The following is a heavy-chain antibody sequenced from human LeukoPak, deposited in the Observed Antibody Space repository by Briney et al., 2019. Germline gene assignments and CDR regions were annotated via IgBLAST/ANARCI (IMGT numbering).Heavy chain of an antibody. D-gene: IGHD3-3*01. Sequence: PGGSLRLSCAASGFTFSSYAMSWVRQAPGKGLEWVSAISGSGGSTYYADSVKGRFTISRDNTKNSLYLQMNSLRAEDTGVYYCARYGPNDSPCDYWGQGTLVTVSS. CDR1: GFTFSSYA. V-gene: IGHV3-23*01. J-gene: IGHJ4*02. CDR2: ISGSGGST. CDR3: ARYGPNDSPCDY.